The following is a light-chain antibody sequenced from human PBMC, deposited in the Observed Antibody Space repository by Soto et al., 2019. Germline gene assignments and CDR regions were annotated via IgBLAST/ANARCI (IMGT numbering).Light chain of an antibody. J-gene: IGKJ2*01. CDR1: QSLSSSY. CDR2: GAS. V-gene: IGKV3-20*01. Sequence: LTQCPGALSLSPGEGATLSCRASQSLSSSYVAWYQQKLGQPPRLLIYGASNRATGIPDRFSGSWSGTEFTLTISRLEPEDVAVYYCQQYGISPSYTFAQGTK. CDR3: QQYGISPSYT.